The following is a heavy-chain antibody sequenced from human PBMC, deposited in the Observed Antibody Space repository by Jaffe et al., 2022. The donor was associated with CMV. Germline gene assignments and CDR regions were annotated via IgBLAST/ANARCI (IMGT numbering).Heavy chain of an antibody. CDR3: ARDERITMVRGVGDAFDI. CDR1: GGTFSSYA. Sequence: QVQLVQSGAEVKKPGSSVKVSCKASGGTFSSYAISWVRQAPGQGLEWMGRIIPILGIANYAQKFQGRVTITADKSTSTAYMELSSLRSEDTAVYYCARDERITMVRGVGDAFDIWGQGTMVTVSS. CDR2: IIPILGIA. V-gene: IGHV1-69*09. D-gene: IGHD3-10*01. J-gene: IGHJ3*02.